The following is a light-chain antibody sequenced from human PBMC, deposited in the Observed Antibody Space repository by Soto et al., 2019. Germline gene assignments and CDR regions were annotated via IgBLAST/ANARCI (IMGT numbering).Light chain of an antibody. CDR3: QQYDNSPIT. CDR2: DAS. CDR1: QNIRSR. Sequence: DFQMTQSPSTLSASVGDRVTITCRASQNIRSRLAWFQQKPGKAPKLLIYDASSLESGVPSRFSGTGSETDFTLTISRLEPEEFAVYDGQQYDNSPITFGQGTRLEIK. V-gene: IGKV1-5*01. J-gene: IGKJ5*01.